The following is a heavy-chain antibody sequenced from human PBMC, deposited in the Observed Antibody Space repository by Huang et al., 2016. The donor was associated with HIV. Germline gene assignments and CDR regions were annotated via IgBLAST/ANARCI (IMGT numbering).Heavy chain of an antibody. CDR1: GYSFAKYW. CDR2: LSPDDSDT. CDR3: ARLDTARNYYYYGLDV. D-gene: IGHD5-18*01. V-gene: IGHV5-51*01. Sequence: EEQLVQSGAEVKKPGESLKISCEGSGYSFAKYWIGWVRQMPGKGLEGMGILSPDDSDTRYSPPVQGQVSISADKSISTAYLQWSSLKASDTAMYYCARLDTARNYYYYGLDVWGQGTSVSVSS. J-gene: IGHJ6*02.